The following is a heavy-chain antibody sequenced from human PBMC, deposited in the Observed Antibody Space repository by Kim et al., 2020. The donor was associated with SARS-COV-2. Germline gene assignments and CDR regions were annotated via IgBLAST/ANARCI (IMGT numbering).Heavy chain of an antibody. D-gene: IGHD3-22*01. CDR1: GGTFSSYA. CDR2: IIPIFGTA. J-gene: IGHJ6*02. CDR3: ASSTMIVVVPSYGMDV. V-gene: IGHV1-69*13. Sequence: SVKVSCKASGGTFSSYAISWVRQAPGQGLEWMGGIIPIFGTANYAQKFQGRVTITADESTSTAYMELSSLRSEDTAVYYCASSTMIVVVPSYGMDVWGQGTTVTVSS.